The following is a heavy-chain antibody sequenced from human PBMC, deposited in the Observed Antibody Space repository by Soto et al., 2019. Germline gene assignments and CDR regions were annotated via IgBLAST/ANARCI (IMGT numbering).Heavy chain of an antibody. V-gene: IGHV3-7*05. CDR3: ASRSSWYGFYFDY. J-gene: IGHJ4*02. CDR2: IKQDGSEK. CDR1: GFTFSSYW. Sequence: GGSLRLSCAASGFTFSSYWMSWVRQAPGKGLEWVASIKQDGSEKYYVDSVKGRFTISRDNAKNSLYLQMNSLRAEDTAVYYCASRSSWYGFYFDYWGQGTLVTVSS. D-gene: IGHD6-13*01.